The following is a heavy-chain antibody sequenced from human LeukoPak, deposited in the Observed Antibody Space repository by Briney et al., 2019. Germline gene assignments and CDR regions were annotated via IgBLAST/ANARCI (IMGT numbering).Heavy chain of an antibody. CDR3: ARDRRDGYNLDY. J-gene: IGHJ4*02. V-gene: IGHV4-38-2*02. Sequence: PSETLSLTCAVSGHSISSGYYWGWIRQPPGKGLEWIGSIYHSGSTYYNPSLKSRVTISVDTSKNQFSLKLSSVTAADTAVYYCARDRRDGYNLDYWGQGTLVTVSS. CDR2: IYHSGST. CDR1: GHSISSGYY. D-gene: IGHD5-24*01.